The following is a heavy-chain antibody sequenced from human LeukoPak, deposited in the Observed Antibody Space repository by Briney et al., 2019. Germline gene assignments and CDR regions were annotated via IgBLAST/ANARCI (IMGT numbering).Heavy chain of an antibody. CDR1: GGSISSYY. CDR2: IYYSGST. V-gene: IGHV4-59*01. J-gene: IGHJ4*02. CDR3: ARGAYSSSWPSWYFDY. D-gene: IGHD6-13*01. Sequence: SETLSLTCTVSGGSISSYYWSWIRQPPGKGLEWIGYIYYSGSTNYNPSLKSRVTISVDTSKNQFSLKLSSVTAADTAVYYCARGAYSSSWPSWYFDYWGQGTLVTVSS.